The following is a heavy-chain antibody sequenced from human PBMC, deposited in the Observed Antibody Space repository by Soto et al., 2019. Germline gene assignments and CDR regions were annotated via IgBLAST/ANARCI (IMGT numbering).Heavy chain of an antibody. J-gene: IGHJ3*02. CDR1: GFTFSSYG. D-gene: IGHD2-15*01. V-gene: IGHV3-30*18. CDR2: ISYDGSNK. CDR3: AKDIVVVVAPHDAFDI. Sequence: GGSLRLSCAASGFTFSSYGMHWVRQAPGKGLEWVAVISYDGSNKYYADSVKGRFTISRDNSKNTLYLQMNSLRAEDTAVYYCAKDIVVVVAPHDAFDIWGRGTMVTVSS.